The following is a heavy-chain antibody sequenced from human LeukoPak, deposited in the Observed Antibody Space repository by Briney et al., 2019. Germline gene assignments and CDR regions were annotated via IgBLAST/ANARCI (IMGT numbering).Heavy chain of an antibody. Sequence: GGSLRLSCAASGFTFDDYAMHWVRQAPGKGLEWVSLISGDGGSTYYADSVKGRFTISRDNSKNSLYLQMNSLRAEDTAVYYCARVGANGYNYRYFDYWGQGTLVTVSS. CDR1: GFTFDDYA. D-gene: IGHD5-24*01. CDR2: ISGDGGST. J-gene: IGHJ4*02. CDR3: ARVGANGYNYRYFDY. V-gene: IGHV3-43*02.